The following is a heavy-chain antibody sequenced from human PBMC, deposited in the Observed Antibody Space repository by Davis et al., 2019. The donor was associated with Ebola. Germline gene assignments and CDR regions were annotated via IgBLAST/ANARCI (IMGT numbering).Heavy chain of an antibody. CDR1: GFTFDDYG. V-gene: IGHV3-20*04. Sequence: GGSLRLSCAASGFTFDDYGMSWVRQAPGKGLEWVSGISWNGGITGYADSVKGRFTISRDNAKNSLYLQMNSLRAEDTALYYCTRRVYDSSGSYYHDHWGRGTLVTVSS. CDR3: TRRVYDSSGSYYHDH. CDR2: ISWNGGIT. J-gene: IGHJ4*02. D-gene: IGHD3-22*01.